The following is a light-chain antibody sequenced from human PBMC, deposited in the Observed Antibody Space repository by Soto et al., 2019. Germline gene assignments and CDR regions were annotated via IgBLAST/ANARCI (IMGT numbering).Light chain of an antibody. J-gene: IGKJ1*01. CDR1: QTVGGH. CDR3: QQYGTSRWT. Sequence: EVVLTQSPATLSLSPGERATLSCRASQTVGGHFAWYQQKPGQAPRLLISETSHRATGIPGRFSGSGSGTDVTLTISSLEPEDFAVYYCQQYGTSRWTFGQGTKVEIK. CDR2: ETS. V-gene: IGKV3-11*01.